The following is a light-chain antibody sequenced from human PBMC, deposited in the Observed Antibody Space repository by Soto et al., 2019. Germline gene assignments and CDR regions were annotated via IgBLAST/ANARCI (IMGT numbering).Light chain of an antibody. CDR3: GTWDSRLSAVV. J-gene: IGLJ2*01. V-gene: IGLV1-51*01. CDR2: DNN. Sequence: QSALTQPPSVSAAPGQKVTISCCGSSSNIGNNYVSWYQQLPGTAPKLLIYDNNKRPSGIPDRFSGSKSGTSATLGITGLQTGDEADYYCGTWDSRLSAVVFGGGTKLTVL. CDR1: SSNIGNNY.